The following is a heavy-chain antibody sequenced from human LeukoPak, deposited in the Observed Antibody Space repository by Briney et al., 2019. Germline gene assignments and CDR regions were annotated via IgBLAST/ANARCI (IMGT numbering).Heavy chain of an antibody. CDR3: VNYYDSSGYRRRGDY. CDR2: ISGSGGST. J-gene: IGHJ4*02. Sequence: GGSLRLSCVASGFIFSSYAMGWVRQAPGKGLEWVSSISGSGGSTYYADSLKGRFTISRDNSKNTLYLQMNSLRAEDTAVYYCVNYYDSSGYRRRGDYWGQGTLVTVSS. D-gene: IGHD3-22*01. V-gene: IGHV3-23*01. CDR1: GFIFSSYA.